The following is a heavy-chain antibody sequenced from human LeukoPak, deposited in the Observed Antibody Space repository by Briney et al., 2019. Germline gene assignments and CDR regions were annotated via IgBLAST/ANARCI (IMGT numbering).Heavy chain of an antibody. CDR3: ARDGRRTTIFGVVIIGMDV. CDR2: INHSGST. V-gene: IGHV4-34*01. D-gene: IGHD3-3*01. J-gene: IGHJ6*02. Sequence: PSETLSLTCAVYGGSFSGYYWSWIRNPPGMGLEWIGEINHSGSTNYNPSLKSRVTISVDTSKNQFSLKLSSVTAADTAVYYCARDGRRTTIFGVVIIGMDVWGQGTTVTVSS. CDR1: GGSFSGYY.